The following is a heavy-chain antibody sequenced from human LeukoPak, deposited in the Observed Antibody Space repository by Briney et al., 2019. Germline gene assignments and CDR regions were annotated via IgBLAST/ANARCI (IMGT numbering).Heavy chain of an antibody. CDR1: GFTFSNAW. V-gene: IGHV3-7*01. J-gene: IGHJ4*02. CDR3: AREIFGVDF. D-gene: IGHD3-10*01. Sequence: QAGGSLRLSCAASGFTFSNAWMSWVRQAPGKGLEWVANIKQDGSVKNYVDSVKGRFTISRDNAKNSLYLQMNSLRGEDTAVYYCAREIFGVDFWGQGTLVTVSS. CDR2: IKQDGSVK.